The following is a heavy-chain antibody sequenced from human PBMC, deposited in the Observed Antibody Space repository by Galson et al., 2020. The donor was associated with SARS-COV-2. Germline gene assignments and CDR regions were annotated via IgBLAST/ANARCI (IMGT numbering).Heavy chain of an antibody. Sequence: GGSLRLSCAASGFSFSSYSMNWVRQAPGRGLEWVSYVSSDSSTIRYADSVRGRFTIFRDNAKNSLYLQMSSLRADDTAVYYCARDHVTGSGWSVYWGQGTLVTVSS. CDR3: ARDHVTGSGWSVY. CDR2: VSSDSSTI. V-gene: IGHV3-48*04. D-gene: IGHD6-19*01. CDR1: GFSFSSYS. J-gene: IGHJ4*02.